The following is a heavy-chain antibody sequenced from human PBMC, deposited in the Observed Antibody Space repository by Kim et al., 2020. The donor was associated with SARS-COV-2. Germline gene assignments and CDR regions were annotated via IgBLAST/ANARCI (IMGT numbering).Heavy chain of an antibody. J-gene: IGHJ4*02. CDR1: GGTFSSYA. D-gene: IGHD2-15*01. CDR3: ARFRRSGGFLDY. Sequence: SVKVSCKASGGTFSSYAISWVRQAPGQGLEWMGGIIPIFGTANYAQKFQGRVTITADESTSTAYMELSSLRSEDTAVYYCARFRRSGGFLDYWGQGTLVTVSS. V-gene: IGHV1-69*13. CDR2: IIPIFGTA.